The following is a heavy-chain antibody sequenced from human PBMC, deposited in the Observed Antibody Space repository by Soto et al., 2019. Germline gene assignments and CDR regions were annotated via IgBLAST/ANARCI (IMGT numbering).Heavy chain of an antibody. Sequence: SETLSLTCTVSGGSISNCYCNWIRQPAGKGLEWIGRIDTSGSTNYNPSLKSRVTMSVDTSKQEFSLKLSSVTAADTALYYCARGGQDFWSGPFDYWGRGALVTVSS. CDR1: GGSISNCY. D-gene: IGHD3-3*01. CDR3: ARGGQDFWSGPFDY. CDR2: IDTSGST. V-gene: IGHV4-4*07. J-gene: IGHJ4*02.